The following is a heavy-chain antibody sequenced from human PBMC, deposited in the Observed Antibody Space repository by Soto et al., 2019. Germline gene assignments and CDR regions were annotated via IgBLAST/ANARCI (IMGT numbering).Heavy chain of an antibody. J-gene: IGHJ4*02. Sequence: SETLSLTCSVSGDSINSDKYYWGWIRQPPGKGLEWIGSIYFRGNTYYNPSLQTRVTISLDKSKSQFSLKLNSVTAADSAVYFCARLEGMATISYYFDFWGQGALVNVSS. CDR1: GDSINSDKYY. D-gene: IGHD2-8*01. CDR3: ARLEGMATISYYFDF. V-gene: IGHV4-39*01. CDR2: IYFRGNT.